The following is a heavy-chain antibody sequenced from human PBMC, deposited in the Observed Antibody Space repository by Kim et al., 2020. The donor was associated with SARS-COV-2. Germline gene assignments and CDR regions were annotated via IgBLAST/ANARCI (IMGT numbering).Heavy chain of an antibody. Sequence: GGSLRLSCAASGFTFSSYAMSWVRQAPGKGLEWVSAISGSGGSTYYADSVKGRFTISRDNSKNTLYLQMNSLRAEDTAVYYCAKNGFSQSSRPNVIDYWGQGTLVTVSS. J-gene: IGHJ4*02. CDR3: AKNGFSQSSRPNVIDY. CDR1: GFTFSSYA. CDR2: ISGSGGST. D-gene: IGHD6-13*01. V-gene: IGHV3-23*01.